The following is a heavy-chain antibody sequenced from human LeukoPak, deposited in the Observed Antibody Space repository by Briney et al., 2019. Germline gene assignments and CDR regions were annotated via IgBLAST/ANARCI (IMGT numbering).Heavy chain of an antibody. CDR1: GFTFSSYG. J-gene: IGHJ3*02. CDR2: IRYDGSNK. D-gene: IGHD3-22*01. CDR3: ARENYYDSPDAFDI. V-gene: IGHV3-30*02. Sequence: PGGSLRLSCAASGFTFSSYGMHWVRQAPGKGLEWVAFIRYDGSNKYYADSVKGRFTISRDNSKNTLYLQMNSLRAEDTAVYYCARENYYDSPDAFDIWGQGTMVTVSS.